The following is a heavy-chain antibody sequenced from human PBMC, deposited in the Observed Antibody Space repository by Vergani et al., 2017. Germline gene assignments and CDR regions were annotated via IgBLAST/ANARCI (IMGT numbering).Heavy chain of an antibody. CDR2: ISSSSSYT. CDR1: GFTFSDYY. Sequence: VQLVESGGGLVKPGGSLRLSCAASGFTFSDYYMSWIRQAPGKGLEWVSYISSSSSYTNYADSVKGRFTISRDNAKNSLYLQMNSLRAEDTAVYYCARARYYDSSGYPNAFDIWGQGTMVTVSS. CDR3: ARARYYDSSGYPNAFDI. V-gene: IGHV3-11*05. D-gene: IGHD3-22*01. J-gene: IGHJ3*02.